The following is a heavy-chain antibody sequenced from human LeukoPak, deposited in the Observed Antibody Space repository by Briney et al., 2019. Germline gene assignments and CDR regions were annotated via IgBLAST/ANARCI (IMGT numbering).Heavy chain of an antibody. Sequence: KPGGALRLSFAAPGFTFNYAYMKLVRPAPGKGPEWVGRIKSKGDGGTTDYAAPVKGRFTISRDDSKNMLYLQMNSLTTEDTAVYYCTTVTMVRELNWAQGTLVTVSS. CDR3: TTVTMVRELN. V-gene: IGHV3-15*01. CDR2: IKSKGDGGTT. J-gene: IGHJ4*02. CDR1: GFTFNYAY. D-gene: IGHD3-10*01.